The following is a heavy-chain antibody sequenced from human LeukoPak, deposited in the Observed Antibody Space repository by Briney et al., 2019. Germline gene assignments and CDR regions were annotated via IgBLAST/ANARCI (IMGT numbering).Heavy chain of an antibody. CDR2: ISGSGGFT. Sequence: GGSLRLSCAASGFTFSSYAMSWVRQAPGKGLEWVSAISGSGGFTYYADSVKGRFTISRDNSKITLYLQMNSLRAEDTAVYYCAKGYCSSTSCYFHYYGMDVWGQGTTVTVSS. V-gene: IGHV3-23*01. D-gene: IGHD2-2*01. CDR3: AKGYCSSTSCYFHYYGMDV. CDR1: GFTFSSYA. J-gene: IGHJ6*02.